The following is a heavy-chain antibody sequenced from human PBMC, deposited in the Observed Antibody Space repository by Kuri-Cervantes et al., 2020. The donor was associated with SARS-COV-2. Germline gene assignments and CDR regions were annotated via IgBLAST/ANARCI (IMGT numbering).Heavy chain of an antibody. V-gene: IGHV4-59*01. D-gene: IGHD3-10*01. J-gene: IGHJ4*02. Sequence: GSLRLSCTGSGCSISSYYWSWIRQPPGKGLEWIGYIYNSGSTNYHPSLKNRVTISVDTSKNQFTLKLRSVTAADTAVFSCATVSRWFGERDVFDYWGQGTLVTVSS. CDR2: IYNSGST. CDR1: GCSISSYY. CDR3: ATVSRWFGERDVFDY.